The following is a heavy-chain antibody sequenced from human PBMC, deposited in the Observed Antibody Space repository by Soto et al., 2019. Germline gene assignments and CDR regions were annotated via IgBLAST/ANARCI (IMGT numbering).Heavy chain of an antibody. CDR2: IYYSGST. Sequence: QVQLQESGPGLVKPSETLSLTCTVSGGSISSYYWSWIRQPPAKGLEWIGYIYYSGSTNYNPSLKSRVTISVDTSKNQSSLKLSSVTAADTAVYYCARRIYGSGSNNWFDPWGQGTLVTVSS. V-gene: IGHV4-59*08. CDR1: GGSISSYY. D-gene: IGHD3-10*01. CDR3: ARRIYGSGSNNWFDP. J-gene: IGHJ5*02.